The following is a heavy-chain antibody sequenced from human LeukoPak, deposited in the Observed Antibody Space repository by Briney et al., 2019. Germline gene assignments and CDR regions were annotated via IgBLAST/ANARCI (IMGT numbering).Heavy chain of an antibody. CDR2: ISYDGSNK. D-gene: IGHD4-17*01. CDR3: ARSGDYGDYGGSTDAFDF. CDR1: GFTFSSYG. V-gene: IGHV3-30*03. J-gene: IGHJ3*01. Sequence: PGGSLRLSCAASGFTFSSYGMHWVRQAPGKGLEWVAVISYDGSNKYYADSVKGRFTISRDNSKNTLYLQMNSLRAEDTAVYYCARSGDYGDYGGSTDAFDFWGQGTMVTVSS.